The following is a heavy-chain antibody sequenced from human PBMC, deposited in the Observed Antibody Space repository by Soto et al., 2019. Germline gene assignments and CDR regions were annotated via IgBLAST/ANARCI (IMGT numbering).Heavy chain of an antibody. CDR2: INHSGST. Sequence: SETLSLTCAVYGGSFSGYYWRWIRQPPGKGLEWIGEINHSGSTNYNPSLKSRVTISVDTSKNQFSLKLSSVTAADTAVYYCARVDCSGGSCYPGAYWGQGTLVTVSS. V-gene: IGHV4-34*01. CDR1: GGSFSGYY. J-gene: IGHJ4*02. CDR3: ARVDCSGGSCYPGAY. D-gene: IGHD2-15*01.